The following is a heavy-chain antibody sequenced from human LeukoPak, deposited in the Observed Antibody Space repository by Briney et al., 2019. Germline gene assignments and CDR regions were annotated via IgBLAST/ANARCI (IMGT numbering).Heavy chain of an antibody. CDR3: ARAGYSSSWFLQH. D-gene: IGHD6-13*01. Sequence: SETLSLTCAVYGGSFSGYYWSWIRQPPGKGLEWIGEINHSGSTNYNPSLKSRVTISVDTSKNQFSLKLSSVTAADTAVYYCARAGYSSSWFLQHWGQGTLVTVSS. CDR2: INHSGST. V-gene: IGHV4-34*01. CDR1: GGSFSGYY. J-gene: IGHJ1*01.